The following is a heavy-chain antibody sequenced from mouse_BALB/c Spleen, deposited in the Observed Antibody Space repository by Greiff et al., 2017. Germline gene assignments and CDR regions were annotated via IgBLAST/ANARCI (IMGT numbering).Heavy chain of an antibody. J-gene: IGHJ2*01. V-gene: IGHV1S81*02. CDR3: ARANYGYDEDYFDD. D-gene: IGHD2-2*01. Sequence: QVQLQQPGAELVKPGASVKLSCKASGYTFTSYWMHWVKQRPGQGLEWIGEINPSNGRTNYNEKFKSKATLTVDKSSSTAYMQLSSLTSEDSAVYYGARANYGYDEDYFDDWGQGTTLTVSS. CDR1: GYTFTSYW. CDR2: INPSNGRT.